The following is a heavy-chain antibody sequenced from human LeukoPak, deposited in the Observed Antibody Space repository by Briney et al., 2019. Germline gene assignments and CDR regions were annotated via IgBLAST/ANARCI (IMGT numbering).Heavy chain of an antibody. CDR2: IYYSGST. CDR3: ARVNGRRGYSYGDFDY. CDR1: GGSISSYY. D-gene: IGHD5-18*01. J-gene: IGHJ4*02. V-gene: IGHV4-59*12. Sequence: SETLSLTCTVSGGSISSYYWSWIRQPPGKGLEWIGYIYYSGSTNYNPSLRSRVTISVDTSKNQFSLKLSSVTAADTAVYYCARVNGRRGYSYGDFDYWGQGTLVTVSS.